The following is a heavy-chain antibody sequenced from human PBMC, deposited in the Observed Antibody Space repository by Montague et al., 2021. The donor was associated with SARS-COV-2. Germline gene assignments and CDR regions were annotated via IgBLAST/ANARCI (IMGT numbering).Heavy chain of an antibody. J-gene: IGHJ4*02. CDR1: GFSLSTSGVG. D-gene: IGHD6-19*01. CDR3: AHSRSGWYGPYFDY. V-gene: IGHV2-5*02. Sequence: PALVKPTPTLTLPCTFSGFSLSTSGVGVGWIRQPPGKALEWLALIYWDXDKLYSPSLKSRLTITKDTSKTQVVLTMTNMDPVDTATYYCAHSRSGWYGPYFDYWGQGTLVTVSS. CDR2: IYWDXDK.